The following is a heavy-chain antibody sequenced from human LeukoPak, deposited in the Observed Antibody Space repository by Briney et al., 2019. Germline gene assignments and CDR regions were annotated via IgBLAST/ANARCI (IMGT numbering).Heavy chain of an antibody. J-gene: IGHJ4*02. CDR1: GFTFSSYG. CDR2: ISSSGSTM. Sequence: GGSLRLSCAASGFTFSSYGMNWVHQAPGKGLEWVSYISSSGSTMYYADSVKGRFTISRDNAKNSLYLQMSSLRDEDTAVYYCARVYYGGNSLTLDYWGQGTLVTVSS. V-gene: IGHV3-48*02. D-gene: IGHD4-23*01. CDR3: ARVYYGGNSLTLDY.